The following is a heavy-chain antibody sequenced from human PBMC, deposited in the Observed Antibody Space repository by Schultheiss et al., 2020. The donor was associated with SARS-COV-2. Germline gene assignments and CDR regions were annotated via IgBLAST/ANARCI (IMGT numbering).Heavy chain of an antibody. CDR3: ASEVKYYYDSSGYYYGGDY. Sequence: SETLSLTCTVSGGSISSSSYYWSWIRQHPGKGLEWIGYIYYSGSTYYNPSLKSRVTISVDKSKNQFSLKLSSVTAADTAVYYCASEVKYYYDSSGYYYGGDYWGQGTLVTVSS. CDR2: IYYSGST. V-gene: IGHV4-31*03. D-gene: IGHD3-22*01. CDR1: GGSISSSSYY. J-gene: IGHJ4*02.